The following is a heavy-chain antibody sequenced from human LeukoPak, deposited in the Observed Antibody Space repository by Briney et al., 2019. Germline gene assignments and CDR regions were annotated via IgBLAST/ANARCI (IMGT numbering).Heavy chain of an antibody. V-gene: IGHV3-23*01. CDR2: IGISGGAT. D-gene: IGHD2-8*01. CDR1: GFTFSNLA. Sequence: PGGSLRLSCAASGFTFSNLAMTWVRQAPGKGLEWVSTIGISGGATFYADSVKGRFTISRDNSKNTVYLQMNSLRAEDTALYYCAKGGLISRLDVWGQGTTVTVSS. CDR3: AKGGLISRLDV. J-gene: IGHJ6*02.